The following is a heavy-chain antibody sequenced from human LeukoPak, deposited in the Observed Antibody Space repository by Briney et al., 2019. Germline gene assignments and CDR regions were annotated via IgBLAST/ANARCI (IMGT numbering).Heavy chain of an antibody. Sequence: GESLNFSCKGSGYSFTSYWISWVRQMPGKGLEWMGRIDPSDSYTNYSPSFQGHVTISADKSISTAYLQWSSLKASDTAMYYCARHLGYCSSTSCYEVDYWAQGTLVRVSS. D-gene: IGHD2-2*01. CDR1: GYSFTSYW. CDR2: IDPSDSYT. V-gene: IGHV5-10-1*01. J-gene: IGHJ4*02. CDR3: ARHLGYCSSTSCYEVDY.